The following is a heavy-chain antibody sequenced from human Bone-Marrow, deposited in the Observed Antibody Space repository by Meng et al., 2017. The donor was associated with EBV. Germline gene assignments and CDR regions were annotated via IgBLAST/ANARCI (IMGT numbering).Heavy chain of an antibody. V-gene: IGHV4-61*01. CDR1: GFSVTSGSYH. J-gene: IGHJ4*02. CDR2: VYDTGTT. D-gene: IGHD3-10*01. Sequence: QVHVEERGPGTGRQSGTLSLTCTVCGFSVTSGSYHWSWSRRSLGKGLEWIGYVYDTGTTIYNPSLKSRVSIFLETSKNLFSLKLNSVTTADTAVYYCAKSRSSTPGVVDYWGQGTLVTVSS. CDR3: AKSRSSTPGVVDY.